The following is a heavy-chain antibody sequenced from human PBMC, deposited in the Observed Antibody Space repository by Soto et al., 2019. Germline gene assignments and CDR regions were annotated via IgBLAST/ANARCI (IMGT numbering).Heavy chain of an antibody. V-gene: IGHV1-46*01. J-gene: IGHJ4*02. Sequence: GSVAGKASVYTVTDYYIHLGGQSPGQLLDCMGIINPNGGITTYAQKFRAGFTMTRDTSTSTVYLELSSLRSEDSAIYYCATSVNSATDFDYWGKGTLVTXS. D-gene: IGHD5-18*01. CDR1: VYTVTDYY. CDR2: INPNGGIT. CDR3: ATSVNSATDFDY.